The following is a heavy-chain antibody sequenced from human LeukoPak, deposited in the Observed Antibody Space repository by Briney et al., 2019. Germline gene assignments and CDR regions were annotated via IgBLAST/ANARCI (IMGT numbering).Heavy chain of an antibody. CDR1: GFTFRSHA. CDR2: ISGSGMYT. CDR3: AKITGGNRGFCTWTSCNQGGWFDP. Sequence: GWSLRLSCAASGFTFRSHAISWVRQGPGKGLEWVSGISGSGMYTYYADSVKGRFTVSRDNSKNTVYLQMNSLRAEDTAVYYCAKITGGNRGFCTWTSCNQGGWFDPWGQGTLVTVSS. D-gene: IGHD2-2*01. V-gene: IGHV3-23*01. J-gene: IGHJ5*02.